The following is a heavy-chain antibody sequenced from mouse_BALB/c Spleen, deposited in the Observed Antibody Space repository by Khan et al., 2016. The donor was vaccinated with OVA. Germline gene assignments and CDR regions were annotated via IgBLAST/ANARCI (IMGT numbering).Heavy chain of an antibody. Sequence: VQLQQSGAEIVRPGALVKVSCKGYGFNIKDYYIHWVKQRPEQGLEWIGWIDPENGETVYDPKFQDKATITADTSSNTAYLQLISLTSEDTAVYYCARSGYCAWFAYWGQGTLVTVSA. CDR3: ARSGYCAWFAY. CDR2: IDPENGET. J-gene: IGHJ3*01. V-gene: IGHV14-1*02. CDR1: GFNIKDYY.